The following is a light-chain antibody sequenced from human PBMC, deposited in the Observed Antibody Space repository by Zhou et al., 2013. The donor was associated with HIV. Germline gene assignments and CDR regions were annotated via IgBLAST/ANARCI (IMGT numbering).Light chain of an antibody. CDR3: MQGTHWPPST. CDR1: QSLVNSDGNTY. Sequence: DIVMTQTPLSSPVTLGQPASISCRSSQSLVNSDGNTYLNWFQQRPGQSPRRLIYKVSNRDSGVPDRFSGSGSGTNFTLKISRVEAEDVGVYYCMQGTHWPPSTFGQGTKVEIK. CDR2: KVS. J-gene: IGKJ1*01. V-gene: IGKV2-30*01.